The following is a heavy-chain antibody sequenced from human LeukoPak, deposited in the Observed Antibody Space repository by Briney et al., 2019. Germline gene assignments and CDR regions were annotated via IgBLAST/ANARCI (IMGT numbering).Heavy chain of an antibody. Sequence: SETLSLTCTVSGGSISSSSFYWGWIRQPPGKGLEWIGSIHYSGSTYYHPSLRSRVIISVDTSKNQFFLKLSSVTAADTAVYYCARAGSQTTNLNWFDPWGQGTLVTVSS. CDR3: ARAGSQTTNLNWFDP. V-gene: IGHV4-39*01. D-gene: IGHD3-10*01. CDR1: GGSISSSSFY. CDR2: IHYSGST. J-gene: IGHJ5*02.